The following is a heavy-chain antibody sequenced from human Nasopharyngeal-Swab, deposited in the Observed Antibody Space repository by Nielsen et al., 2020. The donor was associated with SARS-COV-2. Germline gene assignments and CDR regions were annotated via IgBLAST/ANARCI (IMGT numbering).Heavy chain of an antibody. D-gene: IGHD6-6*01. CDR3: ARHISSSRAYFDS. J-gene: IGHJ4*02. CDR2: TSYRSRWFT. V-gene: IGHV6-1*01. Sequence: SQTLSLTGVISGDSVSNSNNSWSWIRQSPSRGLEWLGRTSYRSRWFTDYAPSVESRITINPDTSKNQLSLLVNSVTPEDTAVYYCARHISSSRAYFDSWGQGTLVTVSS. CDR1: GDSVSNSNNS.